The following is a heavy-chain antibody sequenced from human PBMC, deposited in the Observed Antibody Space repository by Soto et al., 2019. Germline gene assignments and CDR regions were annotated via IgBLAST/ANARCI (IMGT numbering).Heavy chain of an antibody. CDR3: GNHVGESYFYC. Sequence: SETLSLTCTASGDSISSSTYFWGWVRQPPGKGLEWIGSIYYSGSTYYNPSLKSRVTISVDTSKNHFSLKLSSVTAADTAVYYYGNHVGESYFYCWGQGTLVTVSS. CDR2: IYYSGST. J-gene: IGHJ4*02. CDR1: GDSISSSTYF. V-gene: IGHV4-39*02.